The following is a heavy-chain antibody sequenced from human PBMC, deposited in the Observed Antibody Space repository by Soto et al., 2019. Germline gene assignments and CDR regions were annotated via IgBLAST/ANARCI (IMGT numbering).Heavy chain of an antibody. CDR1: GFTFNSYA. J-gene: IGHJ4*02. V-gene: IGHV3-33*01. CDR3: VRFDGQRILELYY. D-gene: IGHD3-3*01. CDR2: IWNDGSNE. Sequence: QVQLVESGGGVVQPGTSLRLSCAASGFTFNSYAMHWVRQAPGKGLDWVEVIWNDGSNEYSSDSVKGRFTISRDNSNNTLCMQMSSLRAECTALYYCVRFDGQRILELYYWGQGTLVPVAS.